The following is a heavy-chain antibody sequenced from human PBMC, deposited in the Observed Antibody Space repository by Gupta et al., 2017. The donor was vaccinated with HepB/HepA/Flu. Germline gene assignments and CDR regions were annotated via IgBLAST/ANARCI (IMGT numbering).Heavy chain of an antibody. V-gene: IGHV3-20*04. CDR1: GFPFDDYG. Sequence: EVQLVESGGGVVRPGGSLRLSCAASGFPFDDYGMRWVRQVPGKGLEWVSGINWNGDSTNDAEAVKGRFSISRDNAKNSLYLQRNSLRVEDTALYYCARDWGWGGSYLDYWGQGTLVTAAS. D-gene: IGHD3-10*01. CDR2: INWNGDST. J-gene: IGHJ4*02. CDR3: ARDWGWGGSYLDY.